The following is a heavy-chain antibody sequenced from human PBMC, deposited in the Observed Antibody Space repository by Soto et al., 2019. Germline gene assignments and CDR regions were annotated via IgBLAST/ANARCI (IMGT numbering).Heavy chain of an antibody. CDR2: IIPVFGTA. CDR3: AKDGPGLELLTYFGP. J-gene: IGHJ5*02. CDR1: GGTFSSYA. D-gene: IGHD1-7*01. V-gene: IGHV1-69*01. Sequence: QVQLVQSGAEVKKPGSSVKVSCKASGGTFSSYAFSWVRQAPGQGLEWMGGIIPVFGTANYAQKFQGRVTITADESTNTVYMDLSSLTSEDTAVYYCAKDGPGLELLTYFGPWGQGTLVTGSS.